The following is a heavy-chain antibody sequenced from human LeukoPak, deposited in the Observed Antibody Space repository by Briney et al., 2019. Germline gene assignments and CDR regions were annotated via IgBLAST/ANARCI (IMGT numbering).Heavy chain of an antibody. Sequence: GGSLRLSCAASGFTFSSYAMHWVRQAPGKGLEWVAVISYDGSNKYYADSVKGRFTTSRDNSKNTLYLQMNSLRAEDTAVYYCARDPHIGVGYWGQGTLVTVSS. J-gene: IGHJ4*02. CDR1: GFTFSSYA. V-gene: IGHV3-30*04. CDR2: ISYDGSNK. D-gene: IGHD5-12*01. CDR3: ARDPHIGVGY.